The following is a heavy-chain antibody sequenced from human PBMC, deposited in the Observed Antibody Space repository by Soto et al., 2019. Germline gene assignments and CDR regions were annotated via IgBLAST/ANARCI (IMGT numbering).Heavy chain of an antibody. CDR2: IIPILGIA. CDR3: ARAGGDQDYGDSELYYYYYMDV. D-gene: IGHD4-17*01. CDR1: GGTFSSYT. V-gene: IGHV1-69*02. Sequence: ASVKVSCKASGGTFSSYTISWVRQAPGQGLEWMGRIIPILGIANYAQKFQGRVTITADKSTSTAYMELSSLRSEDTAVYYCARAGGDQDYGDSELYYYYYMDVWGKGTTVTVSS. J-gene: IGHJ6*03.